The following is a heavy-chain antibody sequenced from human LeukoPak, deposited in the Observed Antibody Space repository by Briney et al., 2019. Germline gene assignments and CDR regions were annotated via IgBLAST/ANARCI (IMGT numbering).Heavy chain of an antibody. J-gene: IGHJ4*02. D-gene: IGHD6-13*01. CDR3: ARAVYSSSALDY. Sequence: SQTLSLTCTVSGGSISSGGYYWSWIRQPPGKGLEWIGYIYHSGSTNYNPSLKSRVTISVDTSKNQFSLKLSSVTAADTAVYYCARAVYSSSALDYWGQGTLVTVSS. CDR2: IYHSGST. CDR1: GGSISSGGYY. V-gene: IGHV4-30-2*01.